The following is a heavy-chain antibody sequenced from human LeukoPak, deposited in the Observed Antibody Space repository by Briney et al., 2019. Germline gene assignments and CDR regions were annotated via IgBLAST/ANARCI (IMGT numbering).Heavy chain of an antibody. CDR2: INDDGGTT. CDR1: GFTFSYYW. CDR3: ARSGITMVGGASIGLLTFDI. D-gene: IGHD3-10*01. J-gene: IGHJ3*02. Sequence: GGSLRLSCAASGFTFSYYWMHWVRQAPGEGLVWVSRINDDGGTTTYADSVKGRITISRDNAKNTLYLQMSSLRVEDTAVYYCARSGITMVGGASIGLLTFDIWGPGTMVTVSS. V-gene: IGHV3-74*03.